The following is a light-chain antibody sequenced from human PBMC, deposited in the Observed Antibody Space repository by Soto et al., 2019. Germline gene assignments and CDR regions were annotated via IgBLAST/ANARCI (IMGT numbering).Light chain of an antibody. Sequence: DIQMTQTPSSLSASVGDRVTITCRASQNIHIYLNWYQQKPGKAPKLLIYSASNLQTGAPSRFSGSGSGTDFTLTISSLQPEDVATYYCQQSSTTLITFGQGTRLDIK. CDR1: QNIHIY. CDR3: QQSSTTLIT. J-gene: IGKJ5*01. CDR2: SAS. V-gene: IGKV1-39*01.